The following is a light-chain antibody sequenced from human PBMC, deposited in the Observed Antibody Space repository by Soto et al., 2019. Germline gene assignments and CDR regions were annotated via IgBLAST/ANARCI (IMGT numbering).Light chain of an antibody. CDR3: QQYGSSGT. J-gene: IGKJ1*01. Sequence: IVLTQSPGTLSLSRGERATLSCRASQSVSNNYLAWYQQKPGQAPRLLIYGASNRATGIPDRFSGSGSGKDFTLTIRRLAPEDFAVYYCQQYGSSGTFGPATKVDIK. V-gene: IGKV3-20*01. CDR1: QSVSNNY. CDR2: GAS.